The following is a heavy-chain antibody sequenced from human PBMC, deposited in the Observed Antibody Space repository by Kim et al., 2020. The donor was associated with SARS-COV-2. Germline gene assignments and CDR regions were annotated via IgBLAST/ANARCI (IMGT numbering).Heavy chain of an antibody. CDR1: GFTFSSYA. J-gene: IGHJ3*02. CDR3: AKDGPTTPYCSGGSCYLVGAFDI. V-gene: IGHV3-33*06. D-gene: IGHD2-15*01. CDR2: IWYDGSNK. Sequence: GGSLRLSCAASGFTFSSYAMHWVRQAPGKGLEWVAVIWYDGSNKYYADSVKGRFTISRDNSKNTLYLQMNSLRAEDTAVYYCAKDGPTTPYCSGGSCYLVGAFDIWGQGTMVTVSS.